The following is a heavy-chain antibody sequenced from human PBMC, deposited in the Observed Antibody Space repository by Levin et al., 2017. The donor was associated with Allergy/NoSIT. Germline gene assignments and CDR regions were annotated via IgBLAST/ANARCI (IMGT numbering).Heavy chain of an antibody. CDR1: GYSFTSYW. V-gene: IGHV5-51*01. Sequence: ASVKVSCKGSGYSFTSYWIGWVRQMPGKGLEWMGIIYPGDSDTRYSPSFQGQVTISADKSISTAYLQWSSLKASDTAMYYCARRGYYDILTGYPDLNWFDPWGQGTLVTVSS. D-gene: IGHD3-9*01. CDR2: IYPGDSDT. J-gene: IGHJ5*02. CDR3: ARRGYYDILTGYPDLNWFDP.